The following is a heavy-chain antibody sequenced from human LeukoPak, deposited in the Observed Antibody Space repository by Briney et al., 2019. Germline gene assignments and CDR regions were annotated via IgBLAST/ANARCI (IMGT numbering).Heavy chain of an antibody. CDR3: ARGGSAGGPNWFDP. Sequence: GGSLRHSCAASGFTFSSYAMNWVRQAPGRGLEWVSYITNNGTSIYYADSVKGRFTISRDTSNNMLFLQMNSLRAGDTAIYYCARGGSAGGPNWFDPWGQGTLVTVSS. V-gene: IGHV3-48*03. J-gene: IGHJ5*02. CDR2: ITNNGTSI. D-gene: IGHD2-15*01. CDR1: GFTFSSYA.